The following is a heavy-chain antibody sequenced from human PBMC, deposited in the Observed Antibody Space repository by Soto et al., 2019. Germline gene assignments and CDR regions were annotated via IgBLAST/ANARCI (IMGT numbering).Heavy chain of an antibody. Sequence: PSETLSLTCAVSSGSISSTNWWSWVRQPPGKGLEWIGEIYHSGSTYYNPSLKSRVTISVDRSKNQFSLKLSSVTAADTAVYYCARTPSYGDYEDYWGQGTLVTVSS. J-gene: IGHJ4*02. CDR2: IYHSGST. V-gene: IGHV4-4*02. CDR3: ARTPSYGDYEDY. CDR1: SGSISSTNW. D-gene: IGHD4-17*01.